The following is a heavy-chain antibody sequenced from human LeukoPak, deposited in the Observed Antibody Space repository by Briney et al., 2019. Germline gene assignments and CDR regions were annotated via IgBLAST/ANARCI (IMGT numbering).Heavy chain of an antibody. Sequence: PSETLSLTCAVYGGSFSGYYWSWIRQPPGKGLEWIGEINHSGSTNYNPSLKSRVTISVDTSKNQFSLKLSSVTAADTAVYCCARDLYSGSYLGWFDPWGQGTLVTVSS. V-gene: IGHV4-34*01. CDR1: GGSFSGYY. CDR3: ARDLYSGSYLGWFDP. D-gene: IGHD1-26*01. CDR2: INHSGST. J-gene: IGHJ5*02.